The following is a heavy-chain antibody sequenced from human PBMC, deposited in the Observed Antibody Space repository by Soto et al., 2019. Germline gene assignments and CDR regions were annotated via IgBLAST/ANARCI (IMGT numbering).Heavy chain of an antibody. CDR2: IIPISGTA. Sequence: QVQLVQSGAEVKKPGSSVKVSCKASGGPCSSYAISWVRQAPGQGLEWMGGIIPISGTANYAQKLQGRVTSTADESTSTDYMELSSLRSEDTAVYYCARSQGSSTSLEIYYYYYYGMDVWGQGTTVTVSS. J-gene: IGHJ6*02. CDR1: GGPCSSYA. CDR3: ARSQGSSTSLEIYYYYYYGMDV. V-gene: IGHV1-69*01. D-gene: IGHD2-2*01.